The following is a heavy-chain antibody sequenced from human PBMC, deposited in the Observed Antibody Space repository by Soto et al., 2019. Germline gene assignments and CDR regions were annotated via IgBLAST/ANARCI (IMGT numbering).Heavy chain of an antibody. Sequence: SETLSLTCAVSGASMNTYYWSWIRQPPGKGLEWIGYFYYSGLTNYNPSLKSRVTISLDTSKNQFSLKLSSVTAADTAVYFCARGNTHGYYYMDVWGRGTTVTVSS. CDR2: FYYSGLT. CDR3: ARGNTHGYYYMDV. CDR1: GASMNTYY. J-gene: IGHJ6*03. V-gene: IGHV4-59*08.